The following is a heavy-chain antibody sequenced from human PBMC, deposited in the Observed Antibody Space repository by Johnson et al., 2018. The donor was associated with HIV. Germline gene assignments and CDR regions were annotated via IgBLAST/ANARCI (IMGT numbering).Heavy chain of an antibody. D-gene: IGHD3-22*01. CDR2: ISGRGGST. CDR1: GFIFSDYS. Sequence: EQLVESGGGLVQPGGSLRLSCVGSGFIFSDYSMHCVRQAPGTGLEWVSVISGRGGSTYYADSVKGRFTISRDNSKKTLYLQMNSLRAEDTAVYYCAREGDMIVVVAAFDIWGQGTMVIVSS. V-gene: IGHV3-23*04. CDR3: AREGDMIVVVAAFDI. J-gene: IGHJ3*02.